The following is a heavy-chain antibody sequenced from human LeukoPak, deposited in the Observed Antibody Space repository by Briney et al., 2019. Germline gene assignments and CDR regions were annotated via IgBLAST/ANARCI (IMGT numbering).Heavy chain of an antibody. D-gene: IGHD5-24*01. Sequence: GGSLRLSCAASGFTFSSYSMNWVRQAPGKGLEWVAVIWYDGSNKYHADSVKGRFTISRDNSKNTLYLQMNSLRAEDTAVYYCAKGSRDGYNYYFDYWGQGTLVTVSS. V-gene: IGHV3-33*06. CDR1: GFTFSSYS. CDR2: IWYDGSNK. CDR3: AKGSRDGYNYYFDY. J-gene: IGHJ4*02.